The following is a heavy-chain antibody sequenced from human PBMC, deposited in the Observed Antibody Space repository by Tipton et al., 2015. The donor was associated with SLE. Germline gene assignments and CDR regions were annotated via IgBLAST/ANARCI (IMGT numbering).Heavy chain of an antibody. CDR3: ARLGYGCSGGRCFGVDV. D-gene: IGHD2-15*01. Sequence: VQLVQSGAEVKKPGESLKISCKASGYIFTSYWIGWVRQMPGKGLEYMGIIYPDDSDTTYSPSFQGQVTISADKSINTAYLQWSSLKASDSAIYYCARLGYGCSGGRCFGVDVWGQGTTVSVSS. CDR1: GYIFTSYW. V-gene: IGHV5-51*03. CDR2: IYPDDSDT. J-gene: IGHJ6*02.